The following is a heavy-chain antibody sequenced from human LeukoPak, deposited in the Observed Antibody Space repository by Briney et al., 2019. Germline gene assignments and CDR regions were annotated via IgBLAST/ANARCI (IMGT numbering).Heavy chain of an antibody. CDR2: INHSGST. D-gene: IGHD3-9*01. V-gene: IGHV4-34*01. J-gene: IGHJ4*02. Sequence: SETLSLTCAVYGGSFSGYYWSWIRQPPGKGLEWNGEINHSGSTNYNPSLKSRVTISVDTSKNQFSLKLSSVTAADTAVYYCARGVVQLRYFDWLLSYFDYWGQGTLVTVSS. CDR1: GGSFSGYY. CDR3: ARGVVQLRYFDWLLSYFDY.